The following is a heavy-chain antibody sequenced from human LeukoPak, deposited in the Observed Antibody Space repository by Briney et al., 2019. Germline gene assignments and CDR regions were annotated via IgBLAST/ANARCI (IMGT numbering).Heavy chain of an antibody. CDR2: TYYRSKWYN. J-gene: IGHJ3*02. V-gene: IGHV6-1*01. D-gene: IGHD5-12*01. CDR1: GDSVSSNSAA. CDR3: ARDRSRRVSGYPFDAFDI. Sequence: SQTLSLTCAISGDSVSSNSAAWNWIRQSPSRGLEWLGRTYYRSKWYNDYAVSVKSRITINPDTSKNQFSLQLNSVTPEDTAVYYCARDRSRRVSGYPFDAFDIWGQGTMVTVSS.